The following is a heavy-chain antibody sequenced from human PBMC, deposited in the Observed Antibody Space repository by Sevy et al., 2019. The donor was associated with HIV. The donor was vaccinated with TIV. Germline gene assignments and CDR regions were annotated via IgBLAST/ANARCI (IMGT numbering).Heavy chain of an antibody. J-gene: IGHJ4*02. Sequence: ASVKVSCKASGGTFSSYAISWVRQAPGQGLEWMGGIIPIFGTANYAQKFQGRVTITADESTSTAYMELSSLRSEDTAVYYCARDLGLGDSNIFDYWGQGTLVTVSS. CDR3: ARDLGLGDSNIFDY. CDR1: GGTFSSYA. D-gene: IGHD4-17*01. V-gene: IGHV1-69*13. CDR2: IIPIFGTA.